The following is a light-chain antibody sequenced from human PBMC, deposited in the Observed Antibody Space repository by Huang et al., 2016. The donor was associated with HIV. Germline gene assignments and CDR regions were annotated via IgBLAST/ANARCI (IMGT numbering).Light chain of an antibody. CDR1: QSINTY. CDR2: GAS. Sequence: EVVLTQSPGNLSLSPGERATLSCRASQSINTYLAWFQQKPGQAPRLLSFGASTRATGIPDRFSGSGSGTDFPLTITGLEPEDFALYFCQQYGSSLYTFGQGTKVEIK. CDR3: QQYGSSLYT. V-gene: IGKV3-20*01. J-gene: IGKJ2*01.